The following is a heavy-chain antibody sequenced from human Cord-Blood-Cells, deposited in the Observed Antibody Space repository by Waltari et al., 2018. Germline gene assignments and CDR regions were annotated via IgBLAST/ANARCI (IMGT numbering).Heavy chain of an antibody. CDR1: GGSISSSNW. J-gene: IGHJ4*02. D-gene: IGHD3-10*01. Sequence: QVQLQESGPGLVKPSGTLSLTCAVSGGSISSSNWWSWARQPPGKGLEWIGEIYHSGSTNYNPSLKSRVTISVDKSKNQFSLKLSSVTAADTAVYYCARDLGSSGSGSYYNYWGQGTLVTVSS. CDR2: IYHSGST. CDR3: ARDLGSSGSGSYYNY. V-gene: IGHV4-4*02.